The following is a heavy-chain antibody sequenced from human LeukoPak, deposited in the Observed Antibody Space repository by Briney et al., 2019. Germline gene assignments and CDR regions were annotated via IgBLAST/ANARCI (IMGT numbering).Heavy chain of an antibody. CDR3: ARGEQQLLPFDY. Sequence: LETLSLTCTVSGGSISTYYWSWLRQPAGKGLEWIGRIYTSGSTNYNPSLKSRVTMSVDTSKNQFSLKLTSVTAADTAVYYCARGEQQLLPFDYWGQGTLVTVSS. CDR1: GGSISTYY. D-gene: IGHD6-13*01. V-gene: IGHV4-4*07. CDR2: IYTSGST. J-gene: IGHJ4*02.